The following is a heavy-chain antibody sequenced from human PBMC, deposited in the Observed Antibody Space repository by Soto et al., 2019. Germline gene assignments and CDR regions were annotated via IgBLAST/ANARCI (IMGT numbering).Heavy chain of an antibody. J-gene: IGHJ4*02. CDR2: ISSSGSTI. CDR1: GFTFSDYY. CDR3: ARTRRDYDYVWGSYRALV. Sequence: GGSLRLSCAASGFTFSDYYMSWIRQAPGKGLEWVSYISSSGSTIYYADSVKGRFTISRDNAKNSLYLQMDSLRAEDTAVYYCARTRRDYDYVWGSYRALVWGQGTLVTVPQ. D-gene: IGHD3-16*02. V-gene: IGHV3-11*01.